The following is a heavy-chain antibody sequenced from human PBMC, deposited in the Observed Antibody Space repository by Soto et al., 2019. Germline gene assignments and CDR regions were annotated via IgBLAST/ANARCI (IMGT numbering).Heavy chain of an antibody. D-gene: IGHD1-1*01. Sequence: DVQLVESGGGLIQPGESLRLSCAAFGLTVSGKKYVAWVRQAPGKGLEWVSALYDVDGSFYADSVKGRFTTSSDSSKTNVYLQTNGLRPDDTAVYYCASWHEREHAYDVWGQGTTVTVSS. CDR2: LYDVDGS. CDR3: ASWHEREHAYDV. J-gene: IGHJ3*01. CDR1: GLTVSGKKY. V-gene: IGHV3-53*01.